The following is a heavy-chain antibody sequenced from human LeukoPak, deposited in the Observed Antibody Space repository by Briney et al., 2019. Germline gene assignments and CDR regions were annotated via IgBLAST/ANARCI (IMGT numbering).Heavy chain of an antibody. J-gene: IGHJ4*02. D-gene: IGHD6-13*01. Sequence: GASVKVPCKASGFTFTSSAMQWVRQARGQRLEWIGWIVVGSGNTNYAQKFQERVTITRDMSTSTAYMELSSLRSEDTAVYYCAAGNLGAAAGSFDYWGQGTLVTVSS. CDR3: AAGNLGAAAGSFDY. CDR2: IVVGSGNT. V-gene: IGHV1-58*02. CDR1: GFTFTSSA.